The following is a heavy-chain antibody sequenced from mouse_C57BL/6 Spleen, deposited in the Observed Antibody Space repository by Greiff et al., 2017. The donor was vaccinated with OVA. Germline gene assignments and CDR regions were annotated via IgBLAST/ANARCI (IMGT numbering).Heavy chain of an antibody. V-gene: IGHV3-6*01. Sequence: ESGPGLVKPSQSLSLTCSVTGYSITSGYYWNWIRQFPGNKLEWMGYISYDGSNNYNPSLKNRISITRDTSKNQFFLKLNSVTTEDTATYYCARDRVLLYWGQGTSVTVSS. CDR2: ISYDGSN. CDR3: ARDRVLLY. D-gene: IGHD1-1*01. J-gene: IGHJ4*01. CDR1: GYSITSGYY.